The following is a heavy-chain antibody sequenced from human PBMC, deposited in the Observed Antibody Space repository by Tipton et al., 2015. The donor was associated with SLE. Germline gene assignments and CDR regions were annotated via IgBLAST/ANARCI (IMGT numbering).Heavy chain of an antibody. CDR2: ISSSGRTI. V-gene: IGHV3-11*04. Sequence: GSLRLSCAASGFTFSDYYMSWIRQAPGKGLEWVSYISSSGRTIYYVESVKGRFTISRDNTKSSLYLQMNSLRAEDTAVYYCATFGSGTTWGLFDNWGQGSLVTVSS. J-gene: IGHJ4*02. CDR1: GFTFSDYY. D-gene: IGHD7-27*01. CDR3: ATFGSGTTWGLFDN.